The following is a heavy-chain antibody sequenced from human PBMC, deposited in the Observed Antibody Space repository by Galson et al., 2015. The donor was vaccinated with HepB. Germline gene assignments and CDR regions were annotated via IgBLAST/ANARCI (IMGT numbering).Heavy chain of an antibody. CDR3: ARDQSEMSLDY. V-gene: IGHV1-69*05. CDR2: IIPIFGTA. Sequence: SVKVSCKASGGTFSTYSISWVRQAPGQGLEWMGGIIPIFGTANYAQKFQGRVTISRDTSASTAYMELSGLRSDDTALYYCARDQSEMSLDYWGQGSLVTVSS. J-gene: IGHJ4*02. CDR1: GGTFSTYS. D-gene: IGHD5-24*01.